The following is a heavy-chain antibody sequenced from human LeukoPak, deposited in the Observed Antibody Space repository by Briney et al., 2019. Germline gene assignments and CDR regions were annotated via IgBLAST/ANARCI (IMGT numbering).Heavy chain of an antibody. D-gene: IGHD5-18*01. CDR1: GDSIRTYY. CDR2: IYYSGST. J-gene: IGHJ5*02. CDR3: ARAPRGYSYGYWWFAP. Sequence: PSETLSLTCTVSGDSIRTYYWSWIRQPPGKGLEWIGYIYYSGSTNYNPSLKSRVTISVDTSKNQFSLRLSSVTAADTAVYYCARAPRGYSYGYWWFAPWGQGTLVTVSS. V-gene: IGHV4-59*01.